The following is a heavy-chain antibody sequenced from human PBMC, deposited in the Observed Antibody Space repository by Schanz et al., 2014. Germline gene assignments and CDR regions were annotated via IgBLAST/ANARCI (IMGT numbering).Heavy chain of an antibody. V-gene: IGHV1-69*02. D-gene: IGHD4-17*01. CDR1: GGTFGRYT. J-gene: IGHJ4*02. Sequence: QVQLVQSGAEVKKPGSSVTVSCEASGGTFGRYTISWLRQARGQGLEWVGRFIPILDVGNYAQQFQGRVTITADRSTITPYMELSSLRSEDMAVYYCAIGYGGSPTDFWGQGTLVTVSS. CDR2: FIPILDVG. CDR3: AIGYGGSPTDF.